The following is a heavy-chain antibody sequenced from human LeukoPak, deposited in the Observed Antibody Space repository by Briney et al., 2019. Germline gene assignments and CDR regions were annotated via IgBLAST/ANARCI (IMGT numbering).Heavy chain of an antibody. J-gene: IGHJ4*02. CDR1: GYIFRNFG. D-gene: IGHD6-19*01. CDR2: INPSNGDS. CDR3: ARDYGSGQLDY. V-gene: IGHV1-18*01. Sequence: GASVKVSCKASGYIFRNFGIAWVRQAPGQGPEWMGWINPSNGDSNYVEKFQGRLNMTTTTSTSTAYMELRSLRSDDTAVYFCARDYGSGQLDYWGQGTLVSVSS.